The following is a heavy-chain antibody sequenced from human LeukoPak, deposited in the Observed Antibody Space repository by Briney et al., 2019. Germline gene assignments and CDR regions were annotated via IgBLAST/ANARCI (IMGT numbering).Heavy chain of an antibody. CDR1: GDSVSRSDSY. D-gene: IGHD3-22*01. J-gene: IGHJ1*01. Sequence: PSETLSLTCSVSGDSVSRSDSYWDWIRQPPGKGLEWIGTIYHSGRTYYRPSLKSRVTMSVDPSNNQFSLNLRSVTAADTAVYYCARRRYYDGSGYLEWGQGTLLSVSS. CDR2: IYHSGRT. V-gene: IGHV4-39*01. CDR3: ARRRYYDGSGYLE.